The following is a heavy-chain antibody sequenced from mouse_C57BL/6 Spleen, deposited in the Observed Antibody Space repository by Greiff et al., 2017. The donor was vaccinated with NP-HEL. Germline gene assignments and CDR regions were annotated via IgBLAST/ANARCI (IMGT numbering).Heavy chain of an antibody. J-gene: IGHJ1*03. CDR3: VRQSWDWYFDV. CDR2: IRSKSNNYAT. CDR1: GFSFNTYA. D-gene: IGHD4-1*01. Sequence: GGGLVQPKGSLKLSCAASGFSFNTYAMNWVRQAPGKGLEWVARIRSKSNNYATYYADSVKDRFTISRDDSESMLYLQMNNLKTEDTAMYYCVRQSWDWYFDVWGTGTTVTVSS. V-gene: IGHV10-1*01.